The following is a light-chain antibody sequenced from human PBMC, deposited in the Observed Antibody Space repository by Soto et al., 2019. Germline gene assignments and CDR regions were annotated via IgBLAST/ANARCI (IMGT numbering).Light chain of an antibody. CDR1: SSDVGGYNS. CDR3: SSYTSSSTLV. Sequence: QSALTQPTSVSGSPGQSIAISCTGTSSDVGGYNSVSWYQHHPGKAPKLMIYDVSYRPSGVSDRFSGSKSGNTASLTISGLQAEDEADYYFSSYTSSSTLVFGTGTKLTVL. J-gene: IGLJ1*01. V-gene: IGLV2-14*03. CDR2: DVS.